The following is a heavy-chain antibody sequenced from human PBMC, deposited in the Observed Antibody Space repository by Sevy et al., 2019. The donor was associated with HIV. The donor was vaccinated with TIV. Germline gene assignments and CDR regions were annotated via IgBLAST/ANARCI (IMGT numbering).Heavy chain of an antibody. CDR2: IIPIFGTA. CDR3: ARDHYDYVWGSYRSGWFDP. Sequence: SVKVSCKASGGTFSSYAISWVRQAPGQGLEWMGGIIPIFGTANYAQKFQGRVTITADESTGTAYMELSSLRSEDTAVYYCARDHYDYVWGSYRSGWFDPWGQGTLVTVSS. V-gene: IGHV1-69*13. D-gene: IGHD3-16*02. CDR1: GGTFSSYA. J-gene: IGHJ5*02.